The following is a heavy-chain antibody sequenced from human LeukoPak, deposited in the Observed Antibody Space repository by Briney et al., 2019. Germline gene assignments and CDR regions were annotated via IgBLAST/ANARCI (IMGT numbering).Heavy chain of an antibody. V-gene: IGHV4-59*01. CDR1: GGSISSYY. D-gene: IGHD6-19*01. J-gene: IGHJ1*01. CDR2: IYYSGST. CDR3: ARAYKDRSLAGKKEFFQH. Sequence: PSETLSLTCTVSGGSISSYYWSWIRQPPGKGLEWIGYIYYSGSTNYNPSLKSRVTISVDTSKTQFSLKLSSVTAADTAVYYCARAYKDRSLAGKKEFFQHWGQGTLVTVSS.